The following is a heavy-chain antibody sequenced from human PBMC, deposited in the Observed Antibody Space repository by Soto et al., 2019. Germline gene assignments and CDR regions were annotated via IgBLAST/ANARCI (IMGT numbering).Heavy chain of an antibody. CDR1: GGSISSGGYY. D-gene: IGHD3-10*01. J-gene: IGHJ5*02. CDR2: IYYSGST. CDR3: ARDSGGSGSYYNWFDP. Sequence: SXTLSLTCTVSGGSISSGGYYWSWIRQQPGKGLEWIGYIYYSGSTYYNPSLKSRVTISVDTSKNQFSLKLSSVTAADTAVYYCARDSGGSGSYYNWFDPWGQGTLVTVSS. V-gene: IGHV4-31*03.